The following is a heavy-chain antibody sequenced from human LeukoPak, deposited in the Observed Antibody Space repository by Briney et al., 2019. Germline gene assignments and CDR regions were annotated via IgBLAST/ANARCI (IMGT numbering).Heavy chain of an antibody. CDR3: TTDLSPLPRDDY. J-gene: IGHJ4*02. V-gene: IGHV3-15*01. CDR2: IKSKTDGGTT. Sequence: PGGSLRLSCVVSGFTLSNAWMTWVRQTPGKGLEWVGRIKSKTDGGTTDYAAPVKGRFTISRDDSKNTLYLQMNSLKTEDTALYYCTTDLSPLPRDDYWGQGTLVTVSS. CDR1: GFTLSNAW.